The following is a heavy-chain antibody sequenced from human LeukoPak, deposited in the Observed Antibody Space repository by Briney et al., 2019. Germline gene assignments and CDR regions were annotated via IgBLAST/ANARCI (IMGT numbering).Heavy chain of an antibody. CDR1: GFTFDDYG. V-gene: IGHV3-20*04. CDR2: INWSGGNT. D-gene: IGHD1-26*01. Sequence: GGSLRLSCAISGFTFDDYGMSWVRQAPGKGLEWVSGINWSGGNTGYADSVKGRFTISRDSAKNSLYLEMNSLRAEDTAFYYCAKGHGNYYMDVWGKGTTVTISS. J-gene: IGHJ6*03. CDR3: AKGHGNYYMDV.